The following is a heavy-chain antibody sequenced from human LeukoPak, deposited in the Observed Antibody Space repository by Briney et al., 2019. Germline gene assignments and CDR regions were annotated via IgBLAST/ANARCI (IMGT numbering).Heavy chain of an antibody. Sequence: GESLKISCKASGYAFTSYSIGWVRQLPGKGLEWMGTIYPHDSETRYSPSFQGQVIISTDRSINTAYLQWSSLKASDTAMYYCARSFVAGVGWYYGMDVWGQGTTVTVSS. CDR2: IYPHDSET. CDR3: ARSFVAGVGWYYGMDV. D-gene: IGHD6-19*01. V-gene: IGHV5-51*01. J-gene: IGHJ6*02. CDR1: GYAFTSYS.